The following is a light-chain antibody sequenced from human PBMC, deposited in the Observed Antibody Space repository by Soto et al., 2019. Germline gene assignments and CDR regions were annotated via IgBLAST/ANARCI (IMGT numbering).Light chain of an antibody. CDR1: QGVSRK. CDR3: QQRDIWPWT. Sequence: SLLSQAPDSLSVGTGASVTLSCRASQGVSRKLAWYQHKPGQAPRLLISGASTGATGIPARFSGSGSGTEFTLTSSSLEPEDFAVYYCQQRDIWPWTFGQGTKVDIK. CDR2: GAS. J-gene: IGKJ1*01. V-gene: IGKV3-11*01.